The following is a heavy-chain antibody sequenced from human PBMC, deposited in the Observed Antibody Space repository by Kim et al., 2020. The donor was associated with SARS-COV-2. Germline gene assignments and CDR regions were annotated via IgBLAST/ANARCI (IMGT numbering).Heavy chain of an antibody. CDR2: RII. Sequence: RIINDADSGEGRFTISRDDATNTLYLQMNSLGPDDTAMYYCVKDLGGPSASWGQGTLVTVSS. CDR3: VKDLGGPSAS. D-gene: IGHD3-16*01. J-gene: IGHJ5*02. V-gene: IGHV3-74*01.